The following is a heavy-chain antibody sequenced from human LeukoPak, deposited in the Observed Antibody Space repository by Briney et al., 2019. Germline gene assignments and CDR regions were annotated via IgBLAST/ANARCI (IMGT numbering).Heavy chain of an antibody. J-gene: IGHJ4*02. D-gene: IGHD6-13*01. Sequence: PGGSLRLSCAASGFTFSSYGMHWVRQAPGKGLEWVAFIRYDGSNKYYADSVKGRFTISRDNSKNTLYLQMNSLRAEDTAVYYCAKGITGYSSSWYKDYWGQGTLVTVSS. CDR3: AKGITGYSSSWYKDY. V-gene: IGHV3-30*02. CDR2: IRYDGSNK. CDR1: GFTFSSYG.